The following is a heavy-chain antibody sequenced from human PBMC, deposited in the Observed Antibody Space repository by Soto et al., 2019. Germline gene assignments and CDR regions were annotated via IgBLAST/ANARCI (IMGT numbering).Heavy chain of an antibody. CDR2: ISGSGGST. D-gene: IGHD3-10*01. CDR1: GFTFSSYA. J-gene: IGHJ4*02. Sequence: EVQLLESGGGLVQPGGSLRLSCAASGFTFSSYAMSWVRQAPGKGLEWVSAISGSGGSTYYADSVKGRFTISRGNSKNTLYLQMNSLRAEDTAVYYCAKDGSGSYYKPLFFDYWGQGTLVTVSS. CDR3: AKDGSGSYYKPLFFDY. V-gene: IGHV3-23*01.